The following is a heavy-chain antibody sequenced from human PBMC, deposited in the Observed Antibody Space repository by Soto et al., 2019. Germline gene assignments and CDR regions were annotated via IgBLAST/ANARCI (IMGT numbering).Heavy chain of an antibody. CDR1: GGSISSYY. CDR3: ARHNAFEI. J-gene: IGHJ3*02. CDR2: IYYSGRT. V-gene: IGHV4-59*08. Sequence: QVQLQESGPGLVKPSETLSLTCTVSGGSISSYYWSWIRQPPGKGLEWIGYIYYSGRTKYNPSLKRRVTISVDTSENQFSLKLSSVTAADTAVYYCARHNAFEIWGQGTMVTVSS.